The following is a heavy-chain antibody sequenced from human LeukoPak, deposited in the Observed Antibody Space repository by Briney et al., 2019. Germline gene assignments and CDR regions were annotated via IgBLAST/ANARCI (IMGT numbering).Heavy chain of an antibody. Sequence: KPSETLSLTCTVSGGSISSSSYYWGWIRQPPGKGLEWIGSIYYSGSTYYNPSLKSRVTISVDTSKNHFSLKLSSVTAADTAVYYCARARCTSCSRPYYMDVWGKGTTVTVSS. D-gene: IGHD2-2*01. J-gene: IGHJ6*03. CDR1: GGSISSSSYY. CDR3: ARARCTSCSRPYYMDV. V-gene: IGHV4-39*07. CDR2: IYYSGST.